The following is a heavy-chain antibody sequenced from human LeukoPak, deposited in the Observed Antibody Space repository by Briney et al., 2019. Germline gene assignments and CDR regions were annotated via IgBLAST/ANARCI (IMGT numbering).Heavy chain of an antibody. V-gene: IGHV2-5*01. CDR3: AHTIFGARGDYDWFDP. Sequence: ESGPTLVNATQTLTLTCTFSWFSLSTSGVGVVWIRQPPGKALDWLATVYWNDGNRYSPSLKSRLTITKDTSKNQVVLTMTNMDPVDTATYYCAHTIFGARGDYDWFDPWYQGTLVTVSS. J-gene: IGHJ5*02. CDR1: WFSLSTSGVG. D-gene: IGHD3-3*01. CDR2: VYWNDGN.